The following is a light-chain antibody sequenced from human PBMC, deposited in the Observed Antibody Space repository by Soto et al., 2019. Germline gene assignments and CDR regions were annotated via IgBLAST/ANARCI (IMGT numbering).Light chain of an antibody. CDR2: QVS. V-gene: IGLV2-14*01. J-gene: IGLJ1*01. Sequence: LPHPAPVPGSPGRRTTISCTGPTSNVGGYDYISWYQQHPGKAPKLMIYQVSNRPSGVSNRFSGSKSGNTASLTISGLQAEDETDYYCSSFRSGNTYVFGTGTKVTVL. CDR1: TSNVGGYDY. CDR3: SSFRSGNTYV.